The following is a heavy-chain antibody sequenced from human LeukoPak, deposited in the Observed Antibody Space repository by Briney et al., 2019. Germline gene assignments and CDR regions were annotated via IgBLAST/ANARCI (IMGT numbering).Heavy chain of an antibody. CDR2: INSDGSST. D-gene: IGHD1-26*01. CDR1: GFTFSRYW. Sequence: PGGSLRLSRVDSGFTFSRYWMHWVRQAPGKGLVWVSRINSDGSSTTYADSVKGRFTISRDNAKNTLYLQMNSLRAEDTAVYYCARDPVGGSTIFDYWGQGTLVTVSS. CDR3: ARDPVGGSTIFDY. J-gene: IGHJ4*02. V-gene: IGHV3-74*01.